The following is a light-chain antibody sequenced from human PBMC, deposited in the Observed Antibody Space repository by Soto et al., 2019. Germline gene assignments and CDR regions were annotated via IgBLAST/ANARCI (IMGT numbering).Light chain of an antibody. CDR1: SSDVGGYNY. J-gene: IGLJ1*01. CDR2: DVN. CDR3: FSYRTGGTYD. Sequence: QSVLTQPGSVSGSPEQSITISYAGTSSDVGGYNYVSWYQQHPGKGHKLIIYDVNNRPSGVSDRFSGSNSGNTASLTISGLQIEDEADYYCFSYRTGGTYDFATGTKVTVL. V-gene: IGLV2-14*03.